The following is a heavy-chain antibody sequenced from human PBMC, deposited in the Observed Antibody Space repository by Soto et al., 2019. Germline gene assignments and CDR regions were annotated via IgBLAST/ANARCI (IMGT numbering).Heavy chain of an antibody. CDR1: GYTFTSYG. Sequence: ASVKVSCKASGYTFTSYGISWVRQAPGQGLEWMGWISAYNGNTNYAQKLQGRVTMTTDTSTSTAYMELRSLRSDDTAVYYCARDVIDVVVPAAIGLGWFDPWGQGTQVTVSS. J-gene: IGHJ5*02. V-gene: IGHV1-18*01. D-gene: IGHD2-2*01. CDR2: ISAYNGNT. CDR3: ARDVIDVVVPAAIGLGWFDP.